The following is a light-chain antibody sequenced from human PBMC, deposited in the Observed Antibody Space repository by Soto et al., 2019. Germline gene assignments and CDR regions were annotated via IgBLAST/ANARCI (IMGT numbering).Light chain of an antibody. CDR3: QQLNSYPLT. V-gene: IGKV1-9*01. J-gene: IGKJ4*01. CDR2: AAS. CDR1: QGISSY. Sequence: PFTPSPSSLSASLGDRVTITCRASQGISSYLAWYQRKPGRALKLLIFAASTLQSGVPSRFSGSGSGPDFTLTISSLQPEDFATYYCQQLNSYPLTFGGGTKVDIK.